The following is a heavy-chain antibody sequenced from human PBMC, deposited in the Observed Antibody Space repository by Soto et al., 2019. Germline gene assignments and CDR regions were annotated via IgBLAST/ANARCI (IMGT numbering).Heavy chain of an antibody. CDR3: ARPEGGYGSGYSWFDP. D-gene: IGHD5-12*01. Sequence: PSETLSLTCSVSGRSISEINSYWGWIRQTPGEGLEWIGTIHHTGSTYCNPSLKSRVIISLDTSKNQFSLKLSSVTAADTALYYCARPEGGYGSGYSWFDPWGQGTRVTVS. CDR2: IHHTGST. CDR1: GRSISEINSY. V-gene: IGHV4-39*01. J-gene: IGHJ5*02.